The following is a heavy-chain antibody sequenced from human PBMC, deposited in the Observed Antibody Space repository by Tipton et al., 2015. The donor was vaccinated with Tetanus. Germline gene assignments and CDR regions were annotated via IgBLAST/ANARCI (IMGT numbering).Heavy chain of an antibody. CDR1: GGSISYYY. Sequence: LRLSCSVSGGSISYYYWSWIRQSPGKGLEWIGHIYYNGSTKYNPSLKSRVTVSLDTSKKHFSLRLSSVTAADTAVYYCARVGRRLTDAFDIWGQGTMVSVSS. CDR3: ARVGRRLTDAFDI. CDR2: IYYNGST. D-gene: IGHD3-10*01. V-gene: IGHV4-59*01. J-gene: IGHJ3*02.